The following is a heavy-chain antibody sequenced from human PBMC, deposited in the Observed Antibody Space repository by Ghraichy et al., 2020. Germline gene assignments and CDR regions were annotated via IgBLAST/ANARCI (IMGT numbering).Heavy chain of an antibody. CDR2: INHAGST. CDR3: ARDPGSARAPYYYYMDV. CDR1: GGSVNNYY. J-gene: IGHJ6*03. V-gene: IGHV4-59*02. D-gene: IGHD6-19*01. Sequence: SETLSLTCTVSGGSVNNYYWSWIRQAPGKGLEWIGYINHAGSTTYNPSLKSRLSISIDTSKNYLSLRLTYVTAADSAVYYCARDPGSARAPYYYYMDVWGQVTTVTVS.